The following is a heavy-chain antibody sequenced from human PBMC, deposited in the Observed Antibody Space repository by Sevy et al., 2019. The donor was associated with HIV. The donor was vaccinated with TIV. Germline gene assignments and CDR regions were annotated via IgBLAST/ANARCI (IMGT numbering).Heavy chain of an antibody. CDR3: AKGGKNFGDSEDYYYVMDV. CDR2: ISYDGSNK. CDR1: GFTFSSYD. J-gene: IGHJ6*02. Sequence: GGSLRLSCAASGFTFSSYDMHWVRQAPGKGLECVAVISYDGSNKYYADSVKGRFTISRDNSKNTLFLHMNSLGAEDTGVYYCAKGGKNFGDSEDYYYVMDVWGPGTTVTVSS. V-gene: IGHV3-30*18. D-gene: IGHD3-16*01.